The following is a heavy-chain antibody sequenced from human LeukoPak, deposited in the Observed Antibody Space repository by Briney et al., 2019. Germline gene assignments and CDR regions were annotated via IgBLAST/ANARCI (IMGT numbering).Heavy chain of an antibody. D-gene: IGHD1-14*01. Sequence: ETLSLTCAVSGGSISSSNWWSWVRQPPGKGLEWVSAISGSGGSTYYADSVKGRFTISRDNSKNTLYLQMNSLRAEDTAVYYCAKVRHDNLPNQVDYWGQGTLVTVSS. CDR3: AKVRHDNLPNQVDY. V-gene: IGHV3-23*01. J-gene: IGHJ4*02. CDR2: ISGSGGST. CDR1: GGSISSSN.